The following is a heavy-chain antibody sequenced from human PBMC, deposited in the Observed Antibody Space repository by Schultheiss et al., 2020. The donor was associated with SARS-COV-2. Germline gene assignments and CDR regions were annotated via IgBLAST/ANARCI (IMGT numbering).Heavy chain of an antibody. V-gene: IGHV4-59*04. Sequence: SETLSLTCTVSGGSISSYYWSWIRQPPGKGLEWIGSIYYSGSTYYNPSLKSRVTMSVDTSKNQFSLKLSSVTAADTAVYYCARGSRSIATNFDYWGQGTLVTVSS. CDR2: IYYSGST. CDR1: GGSISSYY. D-gene: IGHD6-6*01. CDR3: ARGSRSIATNFDY. J-gene: IGHJ4*02.